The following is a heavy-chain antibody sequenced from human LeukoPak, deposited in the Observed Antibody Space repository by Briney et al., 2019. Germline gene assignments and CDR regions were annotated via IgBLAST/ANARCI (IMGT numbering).Heavy chain of an antibody. CDR1: GYTFTSYD. Sequence: ASVKVSCKASGYTFTSYDINWVRQATGQGLEWMGWMNPNSGNTGYAQKFQGRVTMTRNTSISTAYMELSSLRSEDTAVYYCARDGSGYYFYYYYYGVDVWGQGTTVTVSS. CDR2: MNPNSGNT. V-gene: IGHV1-8*01. D-gene: IGHD3-22*01. CDR3: ARDGSGYYFYYYYYGVDV. J-gene: IGHJ6*02.